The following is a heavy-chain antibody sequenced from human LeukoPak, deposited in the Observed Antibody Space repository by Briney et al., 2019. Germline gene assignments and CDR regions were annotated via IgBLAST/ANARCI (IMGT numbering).Heavy chain of an antibody. CDR1: GGSISSYY. Sequence: PSETLSLTCTVPGGSISSYYWSWIRQPAGKGLEWIGRIYTSGSTNYNPSLKSRVTISVDKSKSQFSLKLSSVTAADTAVYYCARAYSSPQGAYYYYMDVWGKGTTVTVSS. D-gene: IGHD6-13*01. V-gene: IGHV4-4*07. CDR3: ARAYSSPQGAYYYYMDV. CDR2: IYTSGST. J-gene: IGHJ6*03.